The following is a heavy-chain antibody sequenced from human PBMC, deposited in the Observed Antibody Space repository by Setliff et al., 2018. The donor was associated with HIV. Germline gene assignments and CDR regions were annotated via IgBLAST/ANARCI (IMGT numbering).Heavy chain of an antibody. CDR2: ISTSGTT. CDR3: AREPAAGAYYFDY. D-gene: IGHD6-13*01. Sequence: PSETLSLTCTVSGGSISSGSHFWGWIRQPAGKGLEWIGHISTSGTTKYNPSLKSRVTISVDTSKKHFSLRLTSVTAADTAVYYCAREPAAGAYYFDYWGQGTLVTVSS. V-gene: IGHV4-61*09. CDR1: GGSISSGSHF. J-gene: IGHJ4*02.